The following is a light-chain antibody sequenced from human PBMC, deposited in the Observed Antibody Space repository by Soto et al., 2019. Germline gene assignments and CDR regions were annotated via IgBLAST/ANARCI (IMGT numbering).Light chain of an antibody. CDR1: QSISGW. Sequence: DIQMTQSPSTLSASVGDRVTVTFRASQSISGWLAWYQQKPGKAPNLLTYDASSLKSGVPSRFSGSGSGTEFTLTISSLQPDDFATYYCQQYNSYSLTFGGGTKVDIK. CDR2: DAS. CDR3: QQYNSYSLT. J-gene: IGKJ4*01. V-gene: IGKV1-5*01.